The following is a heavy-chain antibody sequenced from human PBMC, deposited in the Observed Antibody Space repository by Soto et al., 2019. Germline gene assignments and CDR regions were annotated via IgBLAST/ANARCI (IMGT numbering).Heavy chain of an antibody. J-gene: IGHJ4*02. V-gene: IGHV1-2*02. CDR3: AREVRGSYSYFEY. CDR2: INPNTGGT. D-gene: IGHD1-26*01. Sequence: ASVKVSCKASGYTFTGYYIHWVRQAPGQGLEWMGWINPNTGGTNYAQKFQGRVTMTRDTSFSTAYMELRALRSDDTAVYYCAREVRGSYSYFEYWGQGTLVTVS. CDR1: GYTFTGYY.